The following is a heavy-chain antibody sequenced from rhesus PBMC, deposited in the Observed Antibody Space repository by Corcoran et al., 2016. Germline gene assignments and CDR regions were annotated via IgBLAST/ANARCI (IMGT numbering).Heavy chain of an antibody. CDR1: GYTFTSYY. D-gene: IGHD3-16*01. J-gene: IGHJ3*01. CDR2: IHPSNDNT. Sequence: QVQLVQSGAEVKKPGTSVRLSCKASGYTFTSYYIHWVRQAPGQVLEWMGWIHPSNDNTGYEHKFQGRVTMTRDTSTSTAYMELNSLRSDDTAVYYCARYYSGSQGLDFWGQGLRVTVSS. V-gene: IGHV1-200*01. CDR3: ARYYSGSQGLDF.